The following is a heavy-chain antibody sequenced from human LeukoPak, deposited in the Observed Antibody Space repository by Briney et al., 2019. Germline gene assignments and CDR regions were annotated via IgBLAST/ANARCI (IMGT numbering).Heavy chain of an antibody. V-gene: IGHV1-18*04. CDR2: ISAYNGNT. CDR1: GYTFTSYY. J-gene: IGHJ4*02. D-gene: IGHD3-10*01. Sequence: EASVKVSCKASGYTFTSYYMHWVRQAPGQGLEWMGWISAYNGNTNYAQKLQGRVTMTTDTSTSTAYMELRSLRSDDTAVYYCARVLSGSPRWFGELVGDYWGQGTLVTVSS. CDR3: ARVLSGSPRWFGELVGDY.